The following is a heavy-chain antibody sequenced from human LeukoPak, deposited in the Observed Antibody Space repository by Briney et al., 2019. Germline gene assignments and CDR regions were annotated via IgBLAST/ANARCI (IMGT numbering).Heavy chain of an antibody. CDR3: ARPYGGDSQVDY. CDR2: ISGSGGST. CDR1: GFIFSSYA. D-gene: IGHD4-23*01. Sequence: GGSLRLSCAASGFIFSSYALSWVRQAPGKGLEWVSAISGSGGSTYYADSVKGRFTISRDNSKNTLYLQMNSLRVEDTAVYYCARPYGGDSQVDYWGQGTLVTVSS. V-gene: IGHV3-23*01. J-gene: IGHJ4*02.